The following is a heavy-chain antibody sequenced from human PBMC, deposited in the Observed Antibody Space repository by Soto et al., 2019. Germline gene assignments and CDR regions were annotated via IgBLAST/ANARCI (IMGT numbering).Heavy chain of an antibody. CDR3: ARCTHGSTTCYGRLDI. D-gene: IGHD2-2*01. V-gene: IGHV1-18*01. CDR1: GYTFTNSG. Sequence: QGQLVQSGAEVKKPGASVKVSCKASGYTFTNSGMSWVRQAPGQGLEWMGWISGYNGNTNYAQKFQGRVTMTTDTSTSTGFLDRRSLRSDDTAVYYCARCTHGSTTCYGRLDIWGQGTMVTVSS. J-gene: IGHJ3*02. CDR2: ISGYNGNT.